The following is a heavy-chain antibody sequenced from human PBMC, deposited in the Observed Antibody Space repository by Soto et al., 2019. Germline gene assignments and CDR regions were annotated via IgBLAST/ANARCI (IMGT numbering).Heavy chain of an antibody. J-gene: IGHJ6*02. CDR1: GFTFSSYS. CDR3: ARDLFWGARYGMDV. V-gene: IGHV3-48*02. CDR2: ISSSSSTI. Sequence: EVQLVESGGGLVQPGGSLRLSCAASGFTFSSYSMNWVRQAPGKGLEWVSYISSSSSTIYYADSVKGRFTISRDNAKNSLYLQMNSLRDEDTAVYYCARDLFWGARYGMDVWGQGTTVTVSS. D-gene: IGHD2-21*01.